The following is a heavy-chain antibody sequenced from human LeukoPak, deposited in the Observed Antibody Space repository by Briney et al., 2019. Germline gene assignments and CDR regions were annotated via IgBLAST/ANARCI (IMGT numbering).Heavy chain of an antibody. V-gene: IGHV4-4*07. D-gene: IGHD2-15*01. CDR1: GGSISSYY. J-gene: IGHJ6*02. CDR2: IYTSGST. CDR3: ARVEDGYCSGGSCYRGYYYYYGMDV. Sequence: SETLSLTCTVSGGSISSYYWRWIRQPAGKGLEWIGRIYTSGSTNYNPSLKSRVTMSVDTSKNQFSLKLSSVTAADTAVYYCARVEDGYCSGGSCYRGYYYYYGMDVWGQGTTVTVSS.